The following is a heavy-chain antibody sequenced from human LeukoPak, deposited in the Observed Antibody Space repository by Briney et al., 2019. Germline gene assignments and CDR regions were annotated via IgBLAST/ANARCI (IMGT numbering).Heavy chain of an antibody. J-gene: IGHJ4*02. V-gene: IGHV4-61*02. Sequence: SQTLSLTCTVSGGSINSGSYYWSWIRQPAGKGLEYIGRIYGSGSTNYNPSLKSRVTISVDTSKNQFSLKLSSVTAADTAVYYCARDRASGSYSYDYWGQGTLVTVSS. D-gene: IGHD1-26*01. CDR2: IYGSGST. CDR3: ARDRASGSYSYDY. CDR1: GGSINSGSYY.